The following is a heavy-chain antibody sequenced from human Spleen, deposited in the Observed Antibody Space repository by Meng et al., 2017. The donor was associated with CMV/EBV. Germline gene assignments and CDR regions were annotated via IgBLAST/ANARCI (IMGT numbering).Heavy chain of an antibody. J-gene: IGHJ6*02. Sequence: ASVKVSCKASGYTFTGYYMHWVRQAPGQGLEWMGWINPNSGGTNYAQKFQGRVTMTRDTSISTAYMELSRLRSDDTAVYYCARDQGSETPPGTYSPYSREGYYYYGMDVWGQGTTVTVSS. CDR2: INPNSGGT. V-gene: IGHV1-2*02. D-gene: IGHD5-18*01. CDR1: GYTFTGYY. CDR3: ARDQGSETPPGTYSPYSREGYYYYGMDV.